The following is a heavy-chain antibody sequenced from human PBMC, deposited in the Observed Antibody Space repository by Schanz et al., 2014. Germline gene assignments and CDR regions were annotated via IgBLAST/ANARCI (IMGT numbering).Heavy chain of an antibody. J-gene: IGHJ4*02. CDR2: IDPNGGAT. CDR1: GYTFTNYG. Sequence: QVRLVQSGAELKMPGATVKVSCETSGYTFTNYGVSWVRQAPGQGLEWVGWIDPNGGATKHAQMLQGTVNIPRDTSIGTAYMELNGQTTGHTAVYFCARDPYGKNSGDFDYWGQGTLVTVSS. D-gene: IGHD4-17*01. V-gene: IGHV1-2*02. CDR3: ARDPYGKNSGDFDY.